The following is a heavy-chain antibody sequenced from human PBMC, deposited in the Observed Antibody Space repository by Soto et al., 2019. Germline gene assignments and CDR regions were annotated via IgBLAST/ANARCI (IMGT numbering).Heavy chain of an antibody. CDR1: GLTFSNYA. Sequence: EVRLLDSGGGLVKPGGSLRLSGATSGLTFSNYAMSWVRQAPGGGLEWVSSMSGSSSTTYYADSVRGRFTISRDRSKNTLYLQMSSLRAEDTALYYCAKNQERELPRVIDFWGQGTLVTVSS. CDR2: MSGSSSTT. J-gene: IGHJ4*02. V-gene: IGHV3-23*01. D-gene: IGHD1-7*01. CDR3: AKNQERELPRVIDF.